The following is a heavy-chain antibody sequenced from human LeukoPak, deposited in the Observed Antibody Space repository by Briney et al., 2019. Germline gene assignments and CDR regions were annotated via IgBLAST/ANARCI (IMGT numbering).Heavy chain of an antibody. D-gene: IGHD3-22*01. CDR2: INSDGSST. V-gene: IGHV3-74*01. CDR3: ARDRYYYDSSGYYYC. CDR1: GFTFSSYW. Sequence: GGSLRLPCAASGFTFSSYWMHWVRQAPGKGLVWVSRINSDGSSTSYADSVKGRFTISRDNAKNTLYLQMNSLRAEDTAVYYCARDRYYYDSSGYYYCWGQGTLVTVSS. J-gene: IGHJ4*02.